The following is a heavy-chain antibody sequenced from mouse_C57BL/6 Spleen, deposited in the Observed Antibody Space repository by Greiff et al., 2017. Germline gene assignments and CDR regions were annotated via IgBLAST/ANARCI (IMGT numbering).Heavy chain of an antibody. CDR2: IDPSDSYT. CDR3: ARHYYGSSYGNYFDY. D-gene: IGHD1-1*01. V-gene: IGHV1-59*01. J-gene: IGHJ2*01. Sequence: QVQLQQPGAELVRPGTSVKLSCKASGYTFTSYWMHWVKQRPGQGLEWIGVIDPSDSYTNYKQKFKGKATLTVDTSSSTAYMQLSSLTSEDSAVYYCARHYYGSSYGNYFDYWGQGTTLTVSS. CDR1: GYTFTSYW.